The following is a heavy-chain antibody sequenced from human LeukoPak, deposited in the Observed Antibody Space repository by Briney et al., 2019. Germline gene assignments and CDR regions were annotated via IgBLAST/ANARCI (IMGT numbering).Heavy chain of an antibody. CDR3: ARDPDRYSSGWYFDP. CDR2: ISSSGSSQ. D-gene: IGHD6-19*01. Sequence: GGSLRLSCAASGFTFSSYEMKWVRQAPGKGLEWVSYISSSGSSQAYADAVKGRFTVSRDNAKNSLYLQMNSLRAEDTAVYYCARDPDRYSSGWYFDPWGQGTLVTVSS. CDR1: GFTFSSYE. J-gene: IGHJ5*02. V-gene: IGHV3-48*03.